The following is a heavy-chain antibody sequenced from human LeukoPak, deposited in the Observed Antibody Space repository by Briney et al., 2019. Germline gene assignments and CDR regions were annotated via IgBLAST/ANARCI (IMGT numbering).Heavy chain of an antibody. D-gene: IGHD3-3*01. Sequence: GGSLRLSCAASGFTFSSYGMHWVRQAPGKGLEWVAVIWYGGSNKYYADSVKGRFTISRDNSKNTLYLQMNSLRAEDTAVYYCAKEVAYYDFWSGLPRDYYMDVWGKGTTVTVSS. CDR2: IWYGGSNK. V-gene: IGHV3-30*02. CDR1: GFTFSSYG. CDR3: AKEVAYYDFWSGLPRDYYMDV. J-gene: IGHJ6*03.